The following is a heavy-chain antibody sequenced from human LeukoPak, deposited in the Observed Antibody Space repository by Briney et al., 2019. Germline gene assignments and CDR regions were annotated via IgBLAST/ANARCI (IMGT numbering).Heavy chain of an antibody. CDR1: GYSFPSYW. CDR3: GRIPAAGSLKGSFDI. J-gene: IGHJ3*02. Sequence: GESLKISCKGSGYSFPSYWIAWVRQMPGKGLEWMGIIYPGDSDTRYSPSFQGQVTISADKSISTAYLQWSSLKASDSAMYYCGRIPAAGSLKGSFDIWGQGTMVTVSS. D-gene: IGHD6-13*01. V-gene: IGHV5-51*01. CDR2: IYPGDSDT.